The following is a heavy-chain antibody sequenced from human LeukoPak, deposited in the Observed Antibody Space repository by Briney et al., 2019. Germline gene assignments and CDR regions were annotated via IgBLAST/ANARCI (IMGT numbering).Heavy chain of an antibody. V-gene: IGHV3-15*04. Sequence: GGSLTLSCVVSGFTVSKARMNWVRLAPGKGLEWIGRIESASDGGTADYAAPVKGRFTISRDDSTNTAHLHMSGLKTEDTALYYCATVPGITAYGEVVDYWGQGTLVTISS. CDR3: ATVPGITAYGEVVDY. J-gene: IGHJ4*02. CDR2: IESASDGGTA. CDR1: GFTVSKAR. D-gene: IGHD3-3*01.